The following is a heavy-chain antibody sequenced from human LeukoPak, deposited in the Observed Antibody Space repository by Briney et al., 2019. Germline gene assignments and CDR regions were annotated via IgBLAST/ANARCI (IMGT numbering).Heavy chain of an antibody. V-gene: IGHV3-23*01. CDR2: ISGSGGST. CDR1: GFTFSSYA. CDR3: AKPYYYDSSGYPPDAFDI. J-gene: IGHJ3*02. D-gene: IGHD3-22*01. Sequence: GGSLRFSCAASGFTFSSYAMSWVRQAPGKGLEWVSAISGSGGSTYYADSVKGRFTISRDNSKNTLYLQMNSLRAEDTAVYYCAKPYYYDSSGYPPDAFDIWGQGTMVTVSS.